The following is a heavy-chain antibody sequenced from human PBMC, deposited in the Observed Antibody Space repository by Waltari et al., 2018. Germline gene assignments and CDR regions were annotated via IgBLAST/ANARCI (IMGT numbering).Heavy chain of an antibody. CDR3: ARERLAAADY. Sequence: EVQLVESGGGLVQPGGSLRLSCAASGFTFNSYWMSWVRQAPGKGLEWVANIKQDGSEKYYVDSVKGRFTISRDNAKNSLYLQMNSLRAEDTAVYYCARERLAAADYWGQGTLVTVSS. V-gene: IGHV3-7*03. CDR2: IKQDGSEK. J-gene: IGHJ4*02. D-gene: IGHD6-13*01. CDR1: GFTFNSYW.